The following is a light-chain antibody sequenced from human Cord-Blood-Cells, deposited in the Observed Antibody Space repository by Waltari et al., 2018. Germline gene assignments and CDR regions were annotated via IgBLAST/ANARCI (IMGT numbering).Light chain of an antibody. V-gene: IGLV2-14*01. J-gene: IGLJ3*02. CDR3: SSYTSSSTWV. Sequence: QSALPQPASVSGSPGQSITISCTGTSSDVGGYNFVSCYQQHPGKAPNLMIYDVSKRPSGVSNRFSGSKSGNTASLTISGLQAEDEADYYCSSYTSSSTWVFGGGTKLTVL. CDR2: DVS. CDR1: SSDVGGYNF.